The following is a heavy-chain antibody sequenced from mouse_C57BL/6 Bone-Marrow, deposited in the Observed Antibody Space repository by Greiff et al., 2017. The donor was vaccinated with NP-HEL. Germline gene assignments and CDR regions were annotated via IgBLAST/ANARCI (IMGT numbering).Heavy chain of an antibody. CDR3: TREPAQAKIAY. J-gene: IGHJ3*01. V-gene: IGHV5-9-1*02. D-gene: IGHD3-2*02. Sequence: EVKLQESGEGLVKPGGSLKLSCAASGFTFSSYAMSWVRQTPEKRLEWVAYISSGGDYIYYADTVKGRFTISRDNARNTLYLQMSSLKSEDTAMYYCTREPAQAKIAYWGQGTLVTVSA. CDR2: ISSGGDYI. CDR1: GFTFSSYA.